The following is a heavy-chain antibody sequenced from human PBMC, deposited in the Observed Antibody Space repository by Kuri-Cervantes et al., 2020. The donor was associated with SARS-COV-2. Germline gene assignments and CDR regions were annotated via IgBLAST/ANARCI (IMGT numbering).Heavy chain of an antibody. D-gene: IGHD6-19*01. Sequence: SETLSLTCTVSGGFISSSSYYWGWIRQPPGKGLEWIGSIYYSGSTYYNPSLKSRVTISVDTFKNQFSLKLSSVTAADTAVYYCARRGAVAGTVPFFDYWGQGTLVTVSS. CDR1: GGFISSSSYY. CDR2: IYYSGST. CDR3: ARRGAVAGTVPFFDY. V-gene: IGHV4-39*01. J-gene: IGHJ4*02.